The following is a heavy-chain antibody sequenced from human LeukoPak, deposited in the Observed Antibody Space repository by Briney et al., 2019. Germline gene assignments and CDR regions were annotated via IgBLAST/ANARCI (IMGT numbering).Heavy chain of an antibody. CDR2: MNPNSGNT. V-gene: IGHV1-8*01. J-gene: IGHJ6*03. Sequence: ASVKVSCKASGYTFTSYDINWVRQATGQGLGWMGWMNPNSGNTGYAQKFQGRVTMTRNTSISTAYMELSRLRSEDTAVYYCARGGITMVRGVNYYYYYMDVWGKGTTVTISS. CDR1: GYTFTSYD. D-gene: IGHD3-10*01. CDR3: ARGGITMVRGVNYYYYYMDV.